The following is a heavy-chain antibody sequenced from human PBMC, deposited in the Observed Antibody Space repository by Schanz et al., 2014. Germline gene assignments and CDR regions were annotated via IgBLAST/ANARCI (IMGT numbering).Heavy chain of an antibody. CDR2: IFYSGST. CDR1: GGSITSYY. D-gene: IGHD5-12*01. CDR3: AREYSAFDY. V-gene: IGHV4-59*01. Sequence: QVQLQESGPGLVKPSETLSLTCTVSGGSITSYYWSWIRQPPGKGLEWIGHIFYSGSTNYNASLKSRVTMSVDTSKNQFSLKLSSVTAADTAVYYCAREYSAFDYWGQGTLVTVSS. J-gene: IGHJ4*02.